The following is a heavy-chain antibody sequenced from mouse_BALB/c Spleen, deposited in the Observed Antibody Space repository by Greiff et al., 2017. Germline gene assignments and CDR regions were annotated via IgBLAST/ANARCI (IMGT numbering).Heavy chain of an antibody. D-gene: IGHD2-2*01. CDR2: INPGSGGT. Sequence: QVQLQQSGAELVRPGTSVKVSCKASGYAFTNYLIEWVKQRPGQGLEWIGVINPGSGGTNYNEKFKGKATLTADKSSSTAYMQLSSLTSDDSAVYFCARGYGYDAFAYWGQGTLVTVSA. CDR1: GYAFTNYL. J-gene: IGHJ3*01. CDR3: ARGYGYDAFAY. V-gene: IGHV1-54*03.